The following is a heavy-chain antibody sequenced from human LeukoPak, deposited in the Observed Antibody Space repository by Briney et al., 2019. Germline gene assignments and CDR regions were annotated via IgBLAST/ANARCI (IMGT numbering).Heavy chain of an antibody. J-gene: IGHJ4*02. CDR1: TFTFSSDS. CDR3: ARDSGSSWREGLNG. D-gene: IGHD6-13*01. V-gene: IGHV3-21*01. CDR2: ISSSSDYI. Sequence: GGSLRLSCAASTFTFSSDSMNWVRQAPGKGLEWVSSISSSSDYIYYADSVKGRFTISRDNAKNSLFLQMNSLRVEDSAVYYCARDSGSSWREGLNGWGQGTLVTVSS.